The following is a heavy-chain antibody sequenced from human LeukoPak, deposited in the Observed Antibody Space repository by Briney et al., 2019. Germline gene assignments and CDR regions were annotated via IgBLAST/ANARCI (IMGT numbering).Heavy chain of an antibody. V-gene: IGHV3-23*01. CDR2: ISGSGGST. J-gene: IGHJ3*02. CDR3: AKQYYGSGSYYKWGAFDI. CDR1: GFTFSSYA. D-gene: IGHD3-10*01. Sequence: PGGSLRLSCAASGFTFSSYAMSWVRQAPGKGLEWVAAISGSGGSTYNADSVRGRLTISRDNSKNTLYLQMNSLRAEDTAVYYCAKQYYGSGSYYKWGAFDIWGQGTMVTVSS.